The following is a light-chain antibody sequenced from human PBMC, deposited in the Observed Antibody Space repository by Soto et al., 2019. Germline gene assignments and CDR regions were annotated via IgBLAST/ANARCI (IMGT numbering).Light chain of an antibody. V-gene: IGKV3-20*01. CDR3: QQYGDPPT. J-gene: IGKJ4*01. CDR1: QSVTSGY. Sequence: IVLTHCPGTLSLSPGERAALSSRGIQSVTSGYLAWFHQKPGQPPRLLIYDASNRATGIPDRFSGSGFGTDLTLTISRLEPEDFAVYYCQQYGDPPTFGGGTKVDIK. CDR2: DAS.